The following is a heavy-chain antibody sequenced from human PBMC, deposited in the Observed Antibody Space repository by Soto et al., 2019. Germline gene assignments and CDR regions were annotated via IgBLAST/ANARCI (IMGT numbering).Heavy chain of an antibody. V-gene: IGHV3-30-3*01. CDR3: ARDPFRYSGGWYWLY. CDR1: GFTFSSYA. J-gene: IGHJ4*02. D-gene: IGHD6-19*01. CDR2: ISYDGSNK. Sequence: QVQLVESGGGVVQPGRSLRLSCAASGFTFSSYATHWVRHAPGKGLEWVAVISYDGSNKYYADSVKGRFTISRDNSKNTLYLQMNSLRAEDTAVYYCARDPFRYSGGWYWLYWGQGTLVTVSS.